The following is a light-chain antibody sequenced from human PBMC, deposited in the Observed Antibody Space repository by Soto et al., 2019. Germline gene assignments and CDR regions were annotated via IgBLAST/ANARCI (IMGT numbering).Light chain of an antibody. CDR1: QSVSSN. CDR2: GAS. Sequence: EIVMTQSPATLSVSPGERATLSCRASQSVSSNLAWYQQKPGQAPRLLIYGASTRATGIPARFSGSGSGTEFTLNNSSLQSEDFAVYYCQQYNNWPPLTVGGGTKGEIK. CDR3: QQYNNWPPLT. J-gene: IGKJ4*01. V-gene: IGKV3-15*01.